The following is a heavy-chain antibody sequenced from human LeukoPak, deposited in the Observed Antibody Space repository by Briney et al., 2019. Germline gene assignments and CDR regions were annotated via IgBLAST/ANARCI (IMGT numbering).Heavy chain of an antibody. V-gene: IGHV7-4-1*02. CDR1: GYTFTSYA. Sequence: GASVKVSCKASGYTFTSYAMNWVRQAPGQGLEWMGWINTNTGNPTYAQGFTGRFVFSLDTSVSTAYMQISGLKAEDTAVYYCANELPGIAAAGTLPGGDYWGQGTLVTVSS. CDR3: ANELPGIAAAGTLPGGDY. J-gene: IGHJ4*02. D-gene: IGHD6-13*01. CDR2: INTNTGNP.